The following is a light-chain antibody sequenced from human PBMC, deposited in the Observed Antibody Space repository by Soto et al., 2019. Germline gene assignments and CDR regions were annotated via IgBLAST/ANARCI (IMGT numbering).Light chain of an antibody. CDR1: QSVNSNY. Sequence: PGERAPLSCRTSQSVNSNYLAWYQQKPGQAPRLLIYGTSRRATGIPDRFSGSGSGTDFTLTISRLEPEDFAVYYCQQYGSSTWTFGQGTKVDIK. V-gene: IGKV3-20*01. J-gene: IGKJ1*01. CDR3: QQYGSSTWT. CDR2: GTS.